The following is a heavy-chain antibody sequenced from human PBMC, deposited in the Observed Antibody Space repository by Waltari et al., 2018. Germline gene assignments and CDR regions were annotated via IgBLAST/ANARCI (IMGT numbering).Heavy chain of an antibody. CDR1: GGSISSSRYY. Sequence: QLQLQESGPGLVKPSETLSLTCPVSGGSISSSRYYWGWIRQPPGKGLEWIGSIYYSGSTSYNPSLKSRVTISVDTSKNQFSLKLSSVTAADTAVYYCARRAVAGIYYYYYGMDVWGQGTTVTVSS. CDR3: ARRAVAGIYYYYYGMDV. J-gene: IGHJ6*02. D-gene: IGHD6-19*01. CDR2: IYYSGST. V-gene: IGHV4-39*07.